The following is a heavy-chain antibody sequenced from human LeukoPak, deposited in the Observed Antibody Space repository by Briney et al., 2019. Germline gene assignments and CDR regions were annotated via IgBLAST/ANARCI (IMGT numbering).Heavy chain of an antibody. Sequence: SETLSLTCAVYGGSFSGYYWSWIRQPPGKGLEWIGEINHSGGTNYNPSLKSRVTISVDTSKSQFSLKLSSVTAADTAVYYCARARNTRYFDYWGQGTLVTVSS. CDR3: ARARNTRYFDY. V-gene: IGHV4-34*01. J-gene: IGHJ4*02. D-gene: IGHD1-14*01. CDR1: GGSFSGYY. CDR2: INHSGGT.